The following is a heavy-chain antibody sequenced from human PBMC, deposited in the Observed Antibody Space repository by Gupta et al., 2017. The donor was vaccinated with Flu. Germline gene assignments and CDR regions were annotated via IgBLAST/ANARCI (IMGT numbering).Heavy chain of an antibody. V-gene: IGHV4-39*01. CDR2: IYYSGST. J-gene: IGHJ2*01. Sequence: DWIGSIYYSGSTYYNPSLKSRVTISVDTSKNQFSLKLSSVTAADTAVYYCARHAKPYCSGGSCYSFPWYFDLWGRGTLVTVSS. D-gene: IGHD2-15*01. CDR3: ARHAKPYCSGGSCYSFPWYFDL.